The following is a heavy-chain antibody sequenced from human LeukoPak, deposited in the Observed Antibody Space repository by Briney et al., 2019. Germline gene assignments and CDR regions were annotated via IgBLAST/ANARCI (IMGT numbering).Heavy chain of an antibody. CDR2: VYYSGST. J-gene: IGHJ5*02. CDR1: GGSISSGGYY. Sequence: PSETLSLTCTVSGGSISSGGYYWSWIRQHPGKGLEWIGYVYYSGSTYYNPSLKSRVTISVDTSKNQFSLKLSSVTAADTAVYYCARGLLFSWFDPGAREPWSPSPQ. D-gene: IGHD2-21*02. CDR3: ARGLLFSWFDP. V-gene: IGHV4-31*03.